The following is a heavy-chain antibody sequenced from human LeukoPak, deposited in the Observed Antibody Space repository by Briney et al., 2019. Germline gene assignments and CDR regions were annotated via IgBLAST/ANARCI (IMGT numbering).Heavy chain of an antibody. CDR3: ARARYDYVWGSYRPAEYFQH. CDR1: GGSISSYY. J-gene: IGHJ1*01. V-gene: IGHV4-59*08. CDR2: IYYSGST. D-gene: IGHD3-16*02. Sequence: SETLSLTCTVSGGSISSYYWSWIRQPPGKGLEWIGYIYYSGSTNYNPSLKSRVTISVDTSKNQFSLKLSSVTAADTAVYYCARARYDYVWGSYRPAEYFQHWGQGTLVTVSS.